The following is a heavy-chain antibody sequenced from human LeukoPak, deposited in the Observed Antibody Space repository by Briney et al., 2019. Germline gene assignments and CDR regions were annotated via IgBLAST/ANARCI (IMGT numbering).Heavy chain of an antibody. V-gene: IGHV3-48*04. J-gene: IGHJ4*02. CDR2: ISSSGSTI. Sequence: GGSLRLSCAASGFTFNNYAMNWVRQAPGKGLEWVSYISSSGSTIYYADSVKGRFTISRDNAKNSLYLQMNSLRAEDTAVYYCARVGRYYGDYNEFYWGQGTLVTVSS. CDR3: ARVGRYYGDYNEFY. D-gene: IGHD4-17*01. CDR1: GFTFNNYA.